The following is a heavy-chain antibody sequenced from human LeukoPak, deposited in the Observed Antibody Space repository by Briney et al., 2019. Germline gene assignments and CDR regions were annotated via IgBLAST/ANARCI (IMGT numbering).Heavy chain of an antibody. Sequence: VRQATGKGREGGSAVRGSGGGTSSAHSVKGRFTIPRANSKNTLYLQINSLRAEDTAVYSCARDGTAMVITNGYFD. J-gene: IGHJ4*03. CDR2: VRGSGGGT. CDR3: ARDGTAMVITNGYFD. D-gene: IGHD5-18*01. V-gene: IGHV3-23*01.